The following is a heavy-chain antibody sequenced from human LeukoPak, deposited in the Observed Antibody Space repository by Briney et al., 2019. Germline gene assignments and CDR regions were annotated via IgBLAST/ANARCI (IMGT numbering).Heavy chain of an antibody. D-gene: IGHD3-22*01. CDR3: ARVSYDSSGYYYEAAFDI. CDR1: GFTFSSDS. Sequence: GGSLRLSCAASGFTFSSDSMNWVRQAPGKGLEWVSSISSSSSYIYYADSVKGRFTISRDNAKNSLYLQMNSLRAEDTAVYYCARVSYDSSGYYYEAAFDIWGQGTMVTVSS. J-gene: IGHJ3*02. V-gene: IGHV3-21*01. CDR2: ISSSSSYI.